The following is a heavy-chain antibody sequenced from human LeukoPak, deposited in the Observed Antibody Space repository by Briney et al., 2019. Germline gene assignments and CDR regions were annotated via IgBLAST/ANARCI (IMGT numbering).Heavy chain of an antibody. Sequence: PSETLSLTCAVSGGSISSSNWWSWVRQPPGKGLEWIGEIYHSGSTNYNPSLKSRVTISVDESKNQFTLKLSSVTAADTAVYYCAKGGITIFGVVHHAFDIWGQGTMVTVSS. CDR1: GGSISSSNW. V-gene: IGHV4-4*02. CDR3: AKGGITIFGVVHHAFDI. CDR2: IYHSGST. D-gene: IGHD3-3*01. J-gene: IGHJ3*02.